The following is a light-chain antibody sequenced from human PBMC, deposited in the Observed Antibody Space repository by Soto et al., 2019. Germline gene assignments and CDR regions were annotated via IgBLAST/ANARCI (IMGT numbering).Light chain of an antibody. CDR1: SSDIGGYNY. CDR3: SSYSSSSTYV. J-gene: IGLJ1*01. Sequence: QSALTQPASVSGSPGQSITISCTGTSSDIGGYNYVSWSQQHPGKAPKLLIFEVSNRPSGVSSRFSGSKSGNTASLTISGLQAEDEAYYYCSSYSSSSTYVFGTGTKVTVL. V-gene: IGLV2-14*01. CDR2: EVS.